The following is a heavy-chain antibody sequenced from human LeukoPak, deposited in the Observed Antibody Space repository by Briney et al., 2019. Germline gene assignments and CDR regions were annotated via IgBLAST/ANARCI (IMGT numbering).Heavy chain of an antibody. V-gene: IGHV1-69*04. CDR3: ARGSTYYDFWSGKNWFDP. D-gene: IGHD3-3*01. CDR1: GGTFSSYA. CDR2: IIPILGIA. J-gene: IGHJ5*02. Sequence: SVKVSCKASGGTFSSYAISWVRQAPGQGLEWMERIIPILGIANYAQKFQGRVTITADKSTSTAYMELSSLRSEDTAVYYCARGSTYYDFWSGKNWFDPWGQGTLVTVSS.